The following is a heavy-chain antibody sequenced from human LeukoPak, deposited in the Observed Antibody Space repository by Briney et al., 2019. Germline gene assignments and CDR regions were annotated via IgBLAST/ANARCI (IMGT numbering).Heavy chain of an antibody. Sequence: SETLSLTCTVSGGSISSYYWSWIRQPPGKGLEWIGYIYYGGSTNYNPSLKSRVTISVDTSKSQFSLKLSSVTAADTAVYYCARVVDTRAGIKSWGQGTLVTVSS. CDR2: IYYGGST. V-gene: IGHV4-59*01. CDR1: GGSISSYY. J-gene: IGHJ5*02. CDR3: ARVVDTRAGIKS. D-gene: IGHD5-18*01.